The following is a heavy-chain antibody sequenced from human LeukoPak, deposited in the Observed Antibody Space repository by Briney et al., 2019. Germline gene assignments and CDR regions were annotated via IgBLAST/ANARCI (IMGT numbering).Heavy chain of an antibody. D-gene: IGHD3-22*01. CDR3: ARVTYYYDSSGYPPDY. CDR1: GFTFSSYW. Sequence: PGGSLRLSCAASGFTFSSYWMHWVRQAPGKGLVWVSRINSDGSSTSYADSVKGRFTISRDNAKNTLYLQMNSLRAGDTAVYYYARVTYYYDSSGYPPDYWGQGTLVTVSS. V-gene: IGHV3-74*01. CDR2: INSDGSST. J-gene: IGHJ4*02.